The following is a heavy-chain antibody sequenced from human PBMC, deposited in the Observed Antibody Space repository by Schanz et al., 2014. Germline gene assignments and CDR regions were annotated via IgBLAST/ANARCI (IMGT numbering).Heavy chain of an antibody. Sequence: VHLVESGGGVVQPGRSLRLSCAASGFTFSYYGMHWVRQAPGKGLEWVSRLNFDETYTSYADSVKGRFTISRDNAKNTVYLQMTSLRVEDTAVYYCARGGADSAMAHEYWGRGTLVTVSS. J-gene: IGHJ4*02. CDR2: LNFDETYT. CDR3: ARGGADSAMAHEY. V-gene: IGHV3-74*02. D-gene: IGHD5-18*01. CDR1: GFTFSYYG.